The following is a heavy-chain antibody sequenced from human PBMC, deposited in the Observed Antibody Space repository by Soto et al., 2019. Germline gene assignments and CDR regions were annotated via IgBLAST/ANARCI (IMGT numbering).Heavy chain of an antibody. CDR2: INPSGGST. CDR3: ARGHDFWSGYTDWYFDL. V-gene: IGHV1-46*03. J-gene: IGHJ2*01. CDR1: GYTFTSYY. D-gene: IGHD3-3*01. Sequence: GASVKVSCKASGYTFTSYYMHWVRQAPGQGLEWMGIINPSGGSTSYAQKFQGRVTMTRDTSTSTVYMELSSLRSEDTAVYYCARGHDFWSGYTDWYFDLWGRGTLVTVSS.